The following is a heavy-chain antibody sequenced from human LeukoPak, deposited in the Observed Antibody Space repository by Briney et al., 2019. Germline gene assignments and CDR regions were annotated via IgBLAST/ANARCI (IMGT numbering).Heavy chain of an antibody. D-gene: IGHD6-19*01. J-gene: IGHJ4*02. Sequence: GGSLRLSCAASGFSFTNSAMNWVRQAPGKGLEWVSAISGSGGSTYYADSVKGRFTISRDNSKNTLYLQMNSLRAEDTAVYYCAKDQEYSSGWYTFDYWGQGTLVTVSS. V-gene: IGHV3-23*01. CDR2: ISGSGGST. CDR1: GFSFTNSA. CDR3: AKDQEYSSGWYTFDY.